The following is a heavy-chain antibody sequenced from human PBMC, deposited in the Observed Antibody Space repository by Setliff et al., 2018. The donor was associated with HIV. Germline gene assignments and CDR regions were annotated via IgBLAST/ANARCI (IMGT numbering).Heavy chain of an antibody. J-gene: IGHJ4*02. V-gene: IGHV4-59*05. CDR2: IYYLGNT. CDR1: GGSISSHC. Sequence: SETLSLTCTVSGGSISSHCWSWIRQSPGEGLEWIGSIYYLGNTYYNPSLKSRLTISVDTSRNLFSLHLSSVTAADTAVYYCARLFSGSPGDYWGQGTLVTVSS. D-gene: IGHD3-10*01. CDR3: ARLFSGSPGDY.